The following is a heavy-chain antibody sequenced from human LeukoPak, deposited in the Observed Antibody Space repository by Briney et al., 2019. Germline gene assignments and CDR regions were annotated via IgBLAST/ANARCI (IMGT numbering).Heavy chain of an antibody. D-gene: IGHD3-22*01. CDR3: ARGGDYYDSSGFIDY. CDR2: INSNSGGT. J-gene: IGHJ4*02. CDR1: GYTFTGYY. Sequence: ASVKVSCKASGYTFTGYYIHWVRQAPGQGFEWMGCINSNSGGTNYAQKFQGRVTMTRDTSISTAYMELSRLRSDDTAVYYCARGGDYYDSSGFIDYWGQGTLVTVSS. V-gene: IGHV1-2*02.